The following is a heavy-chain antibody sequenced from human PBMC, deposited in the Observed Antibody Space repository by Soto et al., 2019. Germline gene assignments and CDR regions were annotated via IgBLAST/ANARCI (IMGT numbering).Heavy chain of an antibody. J-gene: IGHJ4*02. CDR1: GFTFPSHG. CDR2: IRTYNGDT. Sequence: QLQLLQSGGEVKKPGASVKVSCKASGFTFPSHGLSWVRQAPGQGLEWMGWIRTYNGDTNYAQKFQGRVTMTTDTSTSTAYMEVRSLRSDDTAVYYCASLAVRLRDHNGPFDYCGQGILVTVSS. D-gene: IGHD2-15*01. V-gene: IGHV1-18*04. CDR3: ASLAVRLRDHNGPFDY.